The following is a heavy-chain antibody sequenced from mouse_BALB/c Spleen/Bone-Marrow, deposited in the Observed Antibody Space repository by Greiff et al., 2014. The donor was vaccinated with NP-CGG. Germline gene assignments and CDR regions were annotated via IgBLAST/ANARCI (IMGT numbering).Heavy chain of an antibody. CDR2: INSGGSYT. CDR1: GFTFSSYA. CDR3: AGGDWDEAMDY. D-gene: IGHD4-1*01. Sequence: EVQVVESGGGLVKPGGSLKLSCAASGFTFSSYAMSWVRQTPEKRLEWVATINSGGSYTYYPDSVKGRFTISRDNAKNTLYLQMSRLRSEDAAMYCCAGGDWDEAMDYWGQGTSGTVST. J-gene: IGHJ4*01. V-gene: IGHV5-9-3*01.